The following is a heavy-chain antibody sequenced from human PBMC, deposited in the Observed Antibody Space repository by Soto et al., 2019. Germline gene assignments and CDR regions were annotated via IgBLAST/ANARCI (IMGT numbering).Heavy chain of an antibody. CDR3: ARDRTTVTTFYYYYYMDV. D-gene: IGHD4-17*01. CDR2: IWYDGSNK. J-gene: IGHJ6*03. V-gene: IGHV3-33*01. CDR1: GFTFSSYG. Sequence: GGSLRLSCAASGFTFSSYGMHWVRQAPGKGLEWVAVIWYDGSNKYYADSVKGRFTISRDNSKNTLYLQMNSLRAEDTAVYYCARDRTTVTTFYYYYYMDVWGQGTPVTVSS.